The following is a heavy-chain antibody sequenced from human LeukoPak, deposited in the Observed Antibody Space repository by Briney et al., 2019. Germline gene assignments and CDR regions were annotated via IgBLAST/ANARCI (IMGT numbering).Heavy chain of an antibody. CDR1: GGSISSGDYY. Sequence: SETLSLTCTVSGGSISSGDYYWSWIRQPPGKGLEWIGYIYYSGSTYYNPSLKSRVTISVDTSRNQFSLKLSSVTAADTAVYYCARGGYVWGSNYFDYWGQGTLVTVSS. D-gene: IGHD3-16*01. J-gene: IGHJ4*02. CDR3: ARGGYVWGSNYFDY. V-gene: IGHV4-30-4*01. CDR2: IYYSGST.